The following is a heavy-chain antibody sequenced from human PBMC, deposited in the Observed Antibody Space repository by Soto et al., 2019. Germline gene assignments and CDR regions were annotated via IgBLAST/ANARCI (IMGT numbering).Heavy chain of an antibody. J-gene: IGHJ4*02. Sequence: PGGSLRPSCAASGLTFSDYYMSWIRQAQWKGQVWDSDISSSGSTIYYADSVKGRLTISRDNAKNSLYLQMNSLGAEDAAVYCCASGGTSWFWDYWGQGTLVTVSS. D-gene: IGHD2-2*01. CDR1: GLTFSDYY. V-gene: IGHV3-11*01. CDR3: ASGGTSWFWDY. CDR2: ISSSGSTI.